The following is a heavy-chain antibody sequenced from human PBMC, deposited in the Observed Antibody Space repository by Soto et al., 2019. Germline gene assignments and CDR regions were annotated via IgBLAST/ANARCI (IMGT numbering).Heavy chain of an antibody. CDR1: CYTFTGYY. D-gene: IGHD3-22*01. J-gene: IGHJ5*02. CDR3: ARLYYYDSSGPGHWFDP. Sequence: SVQVSCEASCYTFTGYYMHRVRQAPVQGLERMGWINPNSGGTNYAQKFQGRVTMTRDTSISTAYMGLSRLRSDDTAVYYCARLYYYDSSGPGHWFDPWGQGALVTVSS. CDR2: INPNSGGT. V-gene: IGHV1-2*02.